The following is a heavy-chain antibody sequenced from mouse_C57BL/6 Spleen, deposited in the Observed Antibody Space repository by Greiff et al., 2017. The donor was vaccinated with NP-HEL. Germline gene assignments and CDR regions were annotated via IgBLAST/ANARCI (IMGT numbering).Heavy chain of an antibody. CDR3: ARDRGDYHWYFDV. J-gene: IGHJ1*03. V-gene: IGHV5-16*01. CDR2: INYDGSST. CDR1: GFTFSDYY. D-gene: IGHD2-4*01. Sequence: EVKLMESEGGLVQPGSSMKLSCTASGFTFSDYYMAWVRQVPEKGLEWVANINYDGSSTYYLDSLKSRFIISRDNAKNILYLQMSSLKSEDTATYYCARDRGDYHWYFDVWGTGTTVTVSS.